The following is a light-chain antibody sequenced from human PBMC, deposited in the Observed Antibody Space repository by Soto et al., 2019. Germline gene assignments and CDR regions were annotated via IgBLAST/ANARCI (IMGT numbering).Light chain of an antibody. V-gene: IGLV1-44*01. CDR3: AAWDDSLNGVV. Sequence: QTLVTQPPSASGTPGQRVTISCSGSSYNIGSNTVNWYQQLPGTAPKLLIYSNNQRPSGVPDRFSGSKSGTSASLAISGLQSEDEADYYCAAWDDSLNGVVFGGGTKVTVL. J-gene: IGLJ2*01. CDR1: SYNIGSNT. CDR2: SNN.